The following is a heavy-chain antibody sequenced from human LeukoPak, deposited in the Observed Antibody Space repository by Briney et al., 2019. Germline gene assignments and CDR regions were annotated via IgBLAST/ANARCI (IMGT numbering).Heavy chain of an antibody. CDR3: ARGRVVEDCSGGSCYHFDY. CDR2: MNPKSGNT. J-gene: IGHJ4*02. CDR1: GYTFTSYD. Sequence: ASVKVSCKASGYTFTSYDINWVRQATGQGLEWMGWMNPKSGNTDYAQKFQGRVTMTRDTSISTAYMELNSLRSDDTAVYYCARGRVVEDCSGGSCYHFDYWGQGTLVTVSP. D-gene: IGHD2-15*01. V-gene: IGHV1-8*01.